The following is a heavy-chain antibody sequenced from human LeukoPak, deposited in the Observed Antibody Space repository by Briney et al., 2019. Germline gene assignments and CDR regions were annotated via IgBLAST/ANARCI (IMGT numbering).Heavy chain of an antibody. J-gene: IGHJ4*02. CDR1: GFTFGSYA. CDR3: AKVESAGGAGRTGAKQYYFDY. Sequence: GGSLRLSCAASGFTFGSYAMSWVRQAPGKGLEWVSAISGSGGSTYYADSVKGRFTISRDNSKNTLYLQMNSLRAEDTAVYYCAKVESAGGAGRTGAKQYYFDYWGQGTLVTVSS. D-gene: IGHD3-10*01. CDR2: ISGSGGST. V-gene: IGHV3-23*01.